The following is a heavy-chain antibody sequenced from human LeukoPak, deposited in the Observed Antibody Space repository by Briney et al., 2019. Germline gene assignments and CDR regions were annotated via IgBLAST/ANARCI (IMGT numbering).Heavy chain of an antibody. J-gene: IGHJ3*02. CDR2: ISSNGGST. CDR1: GFTFSSYA. V-gene: IGHV3-64*01. Sequence: GGSLRLSCAASGFTFSSYAMHWVRQAPGKGLGYVSAISSNGGSTYYANSVKGRFTISRDNSKNTLYLQMGSLRAEDMAVYYCASGSSYAFDIWGQGTMVTVSS. CDR3: ASGSSYAFDI.